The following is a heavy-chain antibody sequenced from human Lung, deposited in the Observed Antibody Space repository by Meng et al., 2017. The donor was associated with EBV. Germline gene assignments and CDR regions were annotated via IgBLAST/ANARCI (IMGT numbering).Heavy chain of an antibody. V-gene: IGHV2-5*02. CDR2: IYWDDDK. CDR3: VHTSTPSSWQPDF. D-gene: IGHD6-13*01. Sequence: QCSLTESGPALMKPPPTLPLTCTFSGFSLDTSGVAVGWIRQPPGKPLEWLALIYWDDDKRYSPSLENRLTITRGTSRNQVVLTITNVDPADTGTYFCVHTSTPSSWQPDFWGQGILVTVSS. J-gene: IGHJ4*02. CDR1: GFSLDTSGVA.